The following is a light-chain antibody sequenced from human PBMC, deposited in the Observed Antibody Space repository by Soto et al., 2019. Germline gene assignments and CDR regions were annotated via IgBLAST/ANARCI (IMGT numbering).Light chain of an antibody. CDR2: AAS. Sequence: DIQMTRSPSSLSASVGDRVTITCRASQSISSYLNWYQQKPGKAPKLLIYAASSLQSGVPSRFSGSGSGTEFTLTISSLQSEDVAVYYCQQYNNWPWTFGQGTKVDIK. J-gene: IGKJ1*01. CDR1: QSISSY. V-gene: IGKV1-39*01. CDR3: QQYNNWPWT.